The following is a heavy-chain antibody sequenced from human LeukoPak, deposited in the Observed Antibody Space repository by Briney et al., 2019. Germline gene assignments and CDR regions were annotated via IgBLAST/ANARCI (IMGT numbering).Heavy chain of an antibody. CDR2: IWHDGSNK. V-gene: IGHV3-33*08. J-gene: IGHJ4*02. Sequence: SGGSLSFSCAASGFIFSMYGMHWVPQAPGTGLERVALIWHDGSNKYYADSVKGRFTLSRDNSKNSLYLQMNSLRAEDTAVYYCAIDRGVWGSYRLELVYWGQGTLVTVSP. D-gene: IGHD3-16*02. CDR1: GFIFSMYG. CDR3: AIDRGVWGSYRLELVY.